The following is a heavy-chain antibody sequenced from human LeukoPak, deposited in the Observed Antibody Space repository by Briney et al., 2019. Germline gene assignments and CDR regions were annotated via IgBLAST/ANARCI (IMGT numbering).Heavy chain of an antibody. CDR1: GLSISDNY. J-gene: IGHJ6*01. CDR3: ARDRGYAMDV. D-gene: IGHD1-1*01. CDR2: IHSGGNI. Sequence: GGSLRLSCAASGLSISDNYMSWVRQAPGKGLEWVSIIHSGGNIYYADSVKGRFTISRDNSKNTLYLQMNSLRAEDTAVYYCARDRGYAMDVWGPRDHGHRLL. V-gene: IGHV3-53*01.